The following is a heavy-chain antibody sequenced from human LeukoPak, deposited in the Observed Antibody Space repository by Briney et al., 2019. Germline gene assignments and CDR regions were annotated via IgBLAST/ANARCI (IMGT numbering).Heavy chain of an antibody. J-gene: IGHJ4*02. CDR3: ARDYGLYTY. V-gene: IGHV4-59*01. D-gene: IGHD1-14*01. CDR1: GDSISSYY. Sequence: PSETLSLTCTVSGDSISSYYWTWIRQPPGKGLEWIGYVYNSGSTDYNPSLKSRVTISVDTSKNQFSLKLSSVTAADTAVYYCARDYGLYTYWGQGTLVTVSS. CDR2: VYNSGST.